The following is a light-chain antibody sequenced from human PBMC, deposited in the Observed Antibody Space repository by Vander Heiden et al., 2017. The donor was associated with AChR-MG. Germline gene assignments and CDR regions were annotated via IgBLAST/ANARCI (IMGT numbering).Light chain of an antibody. CDR1: NLGDKY. J-gene: IGLJ3*02. CDR2: QKD. Sequence: YKLTQPPSVSVSPGQTATITCPGDNLGDKYVYWYQQKPGQPPLLVIYQKDKRPAGIPERFSGSNSGNTATLTISGTQSVDEADFFCQAWDSRSNWVFGGGTKLTVL. CDR3: QAWDSRSNWV. V-gene: IGLV3-1*01.